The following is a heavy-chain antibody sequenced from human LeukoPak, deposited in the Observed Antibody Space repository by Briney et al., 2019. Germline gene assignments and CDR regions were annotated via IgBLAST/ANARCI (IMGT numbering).Heavy chain of an antibody. D-gene: IGHD2-15*01. CDR2: IYYSGST. CDR1: GGSISSSSYY. V-gene: IGHV4-39*07. Sequence: PSETLSLTCTVSGGSISSSSYYWGWIRQPPGKGLEWIGSIYYSGSTDYNPSLKSRVTISIDTSKNQFSLKLKSVTAADTAVYYCAREQQGYCSSSSCLFDFWGQGTMVTVSS. J-gene: IGHJ3*01. CDR3: AREQQGYCSSSSCLFDF.